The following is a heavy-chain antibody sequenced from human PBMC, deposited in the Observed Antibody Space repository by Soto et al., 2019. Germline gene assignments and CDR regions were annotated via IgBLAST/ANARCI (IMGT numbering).Heavy chain of an antibody. V-gene: IGHV4-39*01. Sequence: QLQLQESGPGLVKPSETLSLTCTVSGGSISSSSYYSGWIRQPPGKGLEWIGSIYYSGSTYYNPSLKSRVTISVDTSKNQFSLKLSSVTAADTAVYYCARGPRLTAAPLHGMDVWGQGTTVTVSS. CDR3: ARGPRLTAAPLHGMDV. D-gene: IGHD6-6*01. CDR1: GGSISSSSYY. CDR2: IYYSGST. J-gene: IGHJ6*02.